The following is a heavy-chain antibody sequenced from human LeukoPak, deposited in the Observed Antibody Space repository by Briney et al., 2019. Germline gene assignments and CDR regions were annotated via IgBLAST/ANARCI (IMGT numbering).Heavy chain of an antibody. CDR1: GGTFRNYV. D-gene: IGHD3-16*01. V-gene: IGHV1-69*13. CDR2: IIPIFGVA. CDR3: ARVRGRISAWGAFDI. J-gene: IGHJ3*02. Sequence: SVKVSCKASGGTFRNYVISWVRQAPGQGLEWMGGIIPIFGVANYGQSSQGRVTITADESTNTAYMELSSLRSDDTAVYYCARVRGRISAWGAFDIWGQGTEVTVSS.